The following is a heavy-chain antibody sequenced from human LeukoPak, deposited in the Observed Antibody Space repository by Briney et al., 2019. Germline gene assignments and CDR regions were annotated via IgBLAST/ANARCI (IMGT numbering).Heavy chain of an antibody. CDR3: ATAPYDSTRIFGY. Sequence: PGGSLRLSCAASGFTFDDYAMHWVRQAPGKGLECVSLISWDGDSTYYADSVKGRFTISRDNNKNSLYLQMNSLRTEDTALYYCATAPYDSTRIFGYWGQGTLVTVSS. V-gene: IGHV3-43D*03. J-gene: IGHJ4*02. CDR2: ISWDGDST. CDR1: GFTFDDYA. D-gene: IGHD3-22*01.